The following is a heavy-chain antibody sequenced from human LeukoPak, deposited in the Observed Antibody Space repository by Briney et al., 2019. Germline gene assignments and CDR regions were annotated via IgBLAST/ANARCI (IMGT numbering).Heavy chain of an antibody. V-gene: IGHV1-69*13. CDR2: IIPIFGTA. CDR3: ARLPTIFGVVHNWFDP. D-gene: IGHD3-3*01. CDR1: GGTFSSYA. J-gene: IGHJ5*02. Sequence: ASVKVSCKASGGTFSSYAISWVRQAPGQGLEWMGGIIPIFGTANYAQKFQGRVTITVDESTSTAYMELSSLRSEDTAVYYCARLPTIFGVVHNWFDPWGQGTLVTVSS.